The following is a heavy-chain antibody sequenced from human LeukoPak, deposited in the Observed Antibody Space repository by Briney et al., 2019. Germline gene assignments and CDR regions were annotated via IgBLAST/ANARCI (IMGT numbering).Heavy chain of an antibody. J-gene: IGHJ4*02. CDR1: GYTFTSYD. V-gene: IGHV1-8*01. CDR3: ARGGSGSYHYDY. CDR2: MNPNSGNT. D-gene: IGHD3-10*01. Sequence: ASVKVSCKASGYTFTSYDINWVRQATGQGLEWMGWMNPNSGNTGYAQKFQGRVTMTRNTSIDTAYMELSSLRSEDTAVYYCARGGSGSYHYDYWGQGTLVTVSS.